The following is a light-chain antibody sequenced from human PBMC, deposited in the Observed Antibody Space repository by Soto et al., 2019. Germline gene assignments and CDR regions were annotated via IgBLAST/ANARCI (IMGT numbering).Light chain of an antibody. CDR1: QNISVW. V-gene: IGKV1-5*01. CDR2: DAS. J-gene: IGKJ2*01. CDR3: QQYDSSSPT. Sequence: DIQMTQSPSTLSASVGDGVTITCRASQNISVWLAWYQRRPGKAPKFLIYDASSLETGVPSRFSGSGSGTEFTPTIRSLQPDDFATYYCQQYDSSSPTFGQGTKLEIK.